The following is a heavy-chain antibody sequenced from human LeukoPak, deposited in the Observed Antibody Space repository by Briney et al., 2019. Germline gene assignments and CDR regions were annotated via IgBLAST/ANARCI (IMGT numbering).Heavy chain of an antibody. V-gene: IGHV1-2*02. CDR2: INLNSGGT. CDR1: GYTFTGYY. Sequence: ASVTASCKASGYTFTGYYLHWVRQAPAQGLEWMGWINLNSGGTHYAQKFQGRVTMTRATSISSAYKELSRLRSDNTAVYYCARVGMYYYDMESGYDYWGQGTLVTVSS. D-gene: IGHD3-22*01. J-gene: IGHJ4*02. CDR3: ARVGMYYYDMESGYDY.